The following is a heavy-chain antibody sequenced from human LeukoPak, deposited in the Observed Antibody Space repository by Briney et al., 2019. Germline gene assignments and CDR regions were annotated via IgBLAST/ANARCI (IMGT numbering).Heavy chain of an antibody. J-gene: IGHJ4*02. Sequence: ASVKDSCKTSGYTFTAYYINWVRQAPGQGLEWLGWINPSSGDTNYAQNFQGRVTMTGDTSINTAYMELSSLTSDDTAVYYCASAQMKLATIGWGQGTLVTVSS. CDR3: ASAQMKLATIG. CDR1: GYTFTAYY. CDR2: INPSSGDT. V-gene: IGHV1-2*02. D-gene: IGHD5-24*01.